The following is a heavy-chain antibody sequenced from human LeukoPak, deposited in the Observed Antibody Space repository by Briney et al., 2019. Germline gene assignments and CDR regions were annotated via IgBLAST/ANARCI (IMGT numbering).Heavy chain of an antibody. J-gene: IGHJ5*02. Sequence: PSETLSLTCTVSGGSISSHYWSWIQQPPGKGLEWIGYIYYSGSTNYNPSLKSRVTISVDTSKNQFSLKLSSVTAADTAVYYCARCYYYDSSGYLFDPWGQGTLVTVSS. V-gene: IGHV4-59*11. CDR3: ARCYYYDSSGYLFDP. CDR2: IYYSGST. CDR1: GGSISSHY. D-gene: IGHD3-22*01.